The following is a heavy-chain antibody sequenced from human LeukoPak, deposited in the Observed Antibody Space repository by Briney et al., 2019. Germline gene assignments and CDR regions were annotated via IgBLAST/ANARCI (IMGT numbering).Heavy chain of an antibody. Sequence: SSGKVSCKASGHTFTGYYMHWVRQAPGQGLEWMGRINPNSGGTNYAQKFQGRVTMTRDTSISTAYMELSRLRSDDTAVYYCTRDLAGNSRDYWGQGTLVTVSS. V-gene: IGHV1-2*06. D-gene: IGHD4-23*01. CDR3: TRDLAGNSRDY. CDR1: GHTFTGYY. J-gene: IGHJ4*02. CDR2: INPNSGGT.